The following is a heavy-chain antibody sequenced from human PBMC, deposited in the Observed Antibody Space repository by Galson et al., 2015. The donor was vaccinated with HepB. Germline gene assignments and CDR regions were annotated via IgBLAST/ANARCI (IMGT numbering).Heavy chain of an antibody. CDR1: GYTFIDYY. CDR3: ARGYSNSWGEWGRDYYGMDV. J-gene: IGHJ6*02. V-gene: IGHV1-46*01. CDR2: INPSGAST. Sequence: SVKVSCKASGYTFIDYYLHWVRQAPGQGLEWMGAINPSGASTTYAQKLQGRVSMTGDTSTTTVYMELSSLRSDDTAVYYCARGYSNSWGEWGRDYYGMDVWGQGTTVTVS. D-gene: IGHD3-16*01.